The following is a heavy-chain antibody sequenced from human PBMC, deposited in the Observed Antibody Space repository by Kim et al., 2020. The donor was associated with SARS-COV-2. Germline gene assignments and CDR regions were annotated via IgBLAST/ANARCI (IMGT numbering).Heavy chain of an antibody. CDR3: AKGSRLWFGEWYYYYYGMDV. Sequence: GGSLRLSCAASGFTFSSYGMHWVRQAPGKGLEWVAVIWYDGSNKYYADSVKGRFTISRDNSKNTLYLQMNSLRAEDTAVYYCAKGSRLWFGEWYYYYYGMDVWGQGTTVTVSS. D-gene: IGHD3-10*01. CDR1: GFTFSSYG. J-gene: IGHJ6*02. CDR2: IWYDGSNK. V-gene: IGHV3-33*06.